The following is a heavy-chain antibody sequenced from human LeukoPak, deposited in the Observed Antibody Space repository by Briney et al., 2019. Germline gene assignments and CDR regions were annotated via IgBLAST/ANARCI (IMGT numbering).Heavy chain of an antibody. V-gene: IGHV1-2*06. Sequence: ASVKVSCKASGYTFTSYDINWVRQATGQGLEWMGRINPNSGGTNYAQKFQGRVTMTRDTSISTAYMELSRLRSDDTAVYYCARPSDWWELLRLDYWGQGTLVTVSS. J-gene: IGHJ4*02. D-gene: IGHD1-26*01. CDR3: ARPSDWWELLRLDY. CDR1: GYTFTSYD. CDR2: INPNSGGT.